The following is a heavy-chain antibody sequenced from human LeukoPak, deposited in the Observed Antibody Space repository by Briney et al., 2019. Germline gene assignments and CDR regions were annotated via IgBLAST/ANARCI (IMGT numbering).Heavy chain of an antibody. J-gene: IGHJ6*02. CDR1: GFTFSSYS. Sequence: GGSLRLSCAASGFTFSSYSMNWVRQAPGKGLEWVSYSSSSGTTMYYADSVKGRFTISRDNAKNSLYPQMNSLRAEDTAVYYCARESNRRLHYYGIDVWGLGTTVTVSS. CDR2: SSSSGTTM. D-gene: IGHD2-15*01. V-gene: IGHV3-48*04. CDR3: ARESNRRLHYYGIDV.